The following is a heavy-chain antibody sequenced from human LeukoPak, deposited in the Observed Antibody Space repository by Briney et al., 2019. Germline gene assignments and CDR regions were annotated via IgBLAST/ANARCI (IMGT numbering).Heavy chain of an antibody. CDR3: VKREPSFGYYFDY. D-gene: IGHD5-18*01. CDR1: GFTFNSYA. J-gene: IGHJ4*02. V-gene: IGHV3-64*04. CDR2: ITRNGRST. Sequence: PGGSLRLSCSASGFTFNSYALHWVRQPPGKGLQYVSGITRNGRSTYYADSVKGRFTISRDNAKNTLFLQMNSLRAEDTAVYYCVKREPSFGYYFDYWGQGTLVTVSS.